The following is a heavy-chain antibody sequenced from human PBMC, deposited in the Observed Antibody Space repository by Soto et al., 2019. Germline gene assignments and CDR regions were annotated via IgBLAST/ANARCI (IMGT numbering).Heavy chain of an antibody. J-gene: IGHJ4*01. D-gene: IGHD2-21*01. Sequence: SVKVSCKASGATFSSYAMSWVRQAPGQGLEWMGGIIPSFGTANYAQKFQGRVTITADKSTDTAYMELSSQRSEATAVYSCARLSPATYSVIAVVSSNFDCWGHRTLVTV. CDR3: ARLSPATYSVIAVVSSNFDC. CDR1: GATFSSYA. V-gene: IGHV1-69*06. CDR2: IIPSFGTA.